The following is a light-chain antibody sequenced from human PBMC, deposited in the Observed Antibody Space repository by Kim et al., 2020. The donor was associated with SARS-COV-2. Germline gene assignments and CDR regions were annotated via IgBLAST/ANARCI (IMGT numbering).Light chain of an antibody. V-gene: IGKV3-15*01. J-gene: IGKJ1*01. CDR2: DAT. CDR1: QTINNK. Sequence: PGERATLCHRASQTINNKVVWYQHKPGQAPRLLIDDATTRATGVPARFSGSGSETDFTLTISSLQSEDFAVYYCQQSNDWPPLTFGQGTKVDIK. CDR3: QQSNDWPPLT.